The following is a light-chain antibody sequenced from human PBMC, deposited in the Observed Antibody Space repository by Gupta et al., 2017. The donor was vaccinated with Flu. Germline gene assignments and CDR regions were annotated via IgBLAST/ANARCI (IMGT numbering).Light chain of an antibody. V-gene: IGKV3-20*01. CDR1: QSVTSNY. Sequence: ENVLMQSPGTLSLSPGERATLSCRAVQSVTSNYLAWYQQKPGQAPRLLIYGASSRATGIPDRFSGSGSGTDFTLTISRLEPEDFAVYYCHQYGSSPQTFGQGTKVDIE. CDR3: HQYGSSPQT. CDR2: GAS. J-gene: IGKJ1*01.